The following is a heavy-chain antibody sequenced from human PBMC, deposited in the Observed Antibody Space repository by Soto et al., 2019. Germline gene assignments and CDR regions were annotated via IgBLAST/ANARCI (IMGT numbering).Heavy chain of an antibody. D-gene: IGHD5-12*01. CDR2: IFYSGST. J-gene: IGHJ4*02. Sequence: PSETLSLTCIVSGGSLSSSTYYGGWIRQPPGKGLEWTGSIFYSGSTYYNPSLKSRVTLSVDTSQNRFSLKLSSVTAADTAVYYCASAPGFNLFDSWGQGTLVTVSS. V-gene: IGHV4-39*01. CDR1: GGSLSSSTYY. CDR3: ASAPGFNLFDS.